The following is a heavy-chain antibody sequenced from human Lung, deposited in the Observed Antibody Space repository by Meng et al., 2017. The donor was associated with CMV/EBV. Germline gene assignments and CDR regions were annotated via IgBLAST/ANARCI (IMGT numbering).Heavy chain of an antibody. Sequence: SVXVSCKASGGTFSNYGVNWVRQAPGQGLEWMGGIIPIFGTANYAQKFQGRVTITTDESTTTAYMELSSLRSDDTAVYYCAREGVVGTTIYFDYWGQGTLVTVSS. CDR2: IIPIFGTA. J-gene: IGHJ4*02. CDR3: AREGVVGTTIYFDY. V-gene: IGHV1-69*05. D-gene: IGHD1-1*01. CDR1: GGTFSNYG.